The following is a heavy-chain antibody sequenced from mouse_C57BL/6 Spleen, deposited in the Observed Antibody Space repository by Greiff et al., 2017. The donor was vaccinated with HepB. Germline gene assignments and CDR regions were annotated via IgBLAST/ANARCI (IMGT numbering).Heavy chain of an antibody. J-gene: IGHJ2*01. D-gene: IGHD2-3*01. CDR2: INPGSGGT. CDR3: ARFPLYDGSDD. V-gene: IGHV1-54*01. CDR1: GYAFTNYL. Sequence: VQLQQSGAELVRPGTSVKVSCKASGYAFTNYLIEWVKQRPGQGLEWIGVINPGSGGTNYNEKFKGKATLTADKSSSTAYMQLSSLTSEDSAVYFCARFPLYDGSDDWGQGTTLTVSS.